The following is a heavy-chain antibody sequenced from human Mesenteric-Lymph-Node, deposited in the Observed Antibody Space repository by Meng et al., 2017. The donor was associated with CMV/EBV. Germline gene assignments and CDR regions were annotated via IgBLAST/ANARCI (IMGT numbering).Heavy chain of an antibody. CDR3: ARWADTVVPSAPFDP. CDR2: INPKSGGT. J-gene: IGHJ5*02. V-gene: IGHV1-2*02. Sequence: ASVKVSCKASGYTFTAYNMHWVRQAPGQGPEWMGWINPKSGGTNYAQKFQGRVTMTRDTSISTAYMELSRLRSDDTAVYYCARWADTVVPSAPFDPWGQGTRVTVSS. D-gene: IGHD2-15*01. CDR1: GYTFTAYN.